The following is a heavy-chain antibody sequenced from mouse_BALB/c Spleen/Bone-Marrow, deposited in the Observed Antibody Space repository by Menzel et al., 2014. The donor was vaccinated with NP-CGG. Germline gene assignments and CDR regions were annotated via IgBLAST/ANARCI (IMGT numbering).Heavy chain of an antibody. CDR3: ARSGSSSGYFDY. D-gene: IGHD1-1*01. CDR2: ISSGSSTI. V-gene: IGHV5-17*02. Sequence: EVKLMESGGGLVQPGGSRKLSCAASGFTFSSFAMHWVRQAPEKGLEWVAYISSGSSTIYYADTVMGRFTISRDNPKNTLFLQMTGLRSEDTAMYYCARSGSSSGYFDYWGQGTTLTVSS. CDR1: GFTFSSFA. J-gene: IGHJ2*01.